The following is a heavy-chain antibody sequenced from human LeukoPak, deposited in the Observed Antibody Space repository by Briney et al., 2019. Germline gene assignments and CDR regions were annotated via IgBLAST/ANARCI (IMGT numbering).Heavy chain of an antibody. CDR1: GYSFTSYW. Sequence: GEALKISWKGSGYSFTSYWIAWVHHTPGKRLEWMGIIYPGDSDTRYSPSFQGQATISADKTISTAYLQWSSLEASDTAMYYCARRSTVGATIDYWGQGTLVTVSS. D-gene: IGHD1-26*01. CDR3: ARRSTVGATIDY. J-gene: IGHJ4*02. V-gene: IGHV5-51*07. CDR2: IYPGDSDT.